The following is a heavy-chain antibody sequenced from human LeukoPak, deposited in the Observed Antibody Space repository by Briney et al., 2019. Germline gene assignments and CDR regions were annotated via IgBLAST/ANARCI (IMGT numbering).Heavy chain of an antibody. D-gene: IGHD2-15*01. CDR2: IYYSGST. Sequence: SETLSLTCTVSGGSISSGGYYWSWIRQHPGKGLEWIGYIYYSGSTYYNPSLKSRVTISVDTSKNQFSLKLSSVTSADTAVYYCARGVGEYCSGGSCYPFDYWGQGTLVTVSS. CDR3: ARGVGEYCSGGSCYPFDY. CDR1: GGSISSGGYY. J-gene: IGHJ4*02. V-gene: IGHV4-31*03.